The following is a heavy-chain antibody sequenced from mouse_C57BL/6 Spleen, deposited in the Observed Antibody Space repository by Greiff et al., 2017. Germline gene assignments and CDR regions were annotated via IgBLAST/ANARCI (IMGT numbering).Heavy chain of an antibody. V-gene: IGHV7-3*01. CDR2: IRNKANGYTT. CDR1: GFTFTDYY. J-gene: IGHJ4*01. D-gene: IGHD1-1*01. Sequence: EVKLVESGGGLVQPGGSLSLSCAASGFTFTDYYMSWVRQPPGKALEWLGFIRNKANGYTTEYSASVKGRFTISRDNSQSILYLQMNALRAEASATYYCARYNYYGSSYGYYAMDYWGQGTSVTVAS. CDR3: ARYNYYGSSYGYYAMDY.